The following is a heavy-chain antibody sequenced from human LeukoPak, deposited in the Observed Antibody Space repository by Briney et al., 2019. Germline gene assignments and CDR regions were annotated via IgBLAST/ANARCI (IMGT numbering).Heavy chain of an antibody. V-gene: IGHV3-9*01. CDR1: GFIFDDYA. J-gene: IGHJ5*02. D-gene: IGHD2-15*01. CDR3: VKGYCSGGSCYWFDH. Sequence: GGSLRLSCAASGFIFDDYAMHWVRQAPGKGLEWVSGISWNSGAIGYADSVKGRFTISRDNAKNPLYLQMNSLRAEDTALYYCVKGYCSGGSCYWFDHWGQGTLVTVSS. CDR2: ISWNSGAI.